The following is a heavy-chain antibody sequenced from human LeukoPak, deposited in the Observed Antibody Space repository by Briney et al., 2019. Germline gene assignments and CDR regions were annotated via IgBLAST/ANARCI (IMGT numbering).Heavy chain of an antibody. Sequence: PSETLSLTCAVYGGSFSGYYWSWIRQPPGKGLEWIGEINHSGSTNYNPSLKSRLTISVDTSKNQFSLKLSSVTAAHTAVYYCARVRATGAHDCWGQGTLVTVSS. CDR2: INHSGST. CDR1: GGSFSGYY. J-gene: IGHJ4*02. V-gene: IGHV4-34*01. CDR3: ARVRATGAHDC. D-gene: IGHD7-27*01.